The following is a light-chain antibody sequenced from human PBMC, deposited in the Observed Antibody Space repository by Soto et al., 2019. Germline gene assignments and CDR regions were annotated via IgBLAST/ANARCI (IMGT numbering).Light chain of an antibody. V-gene: IGKV3-15*01. Sequence: EIVMTQSPATLSVSPGEIATLSCRASQSINSKLAWYQQKPGQAPRLLIYGASIRATGIPARFSGSGSGTEFTLTISSLQSEDLAVYFCQQYGSSPFTFGPGTKVDIK. CDR2: GAS. J-gene: IGKJ3*01. CDR3: QQYGSSPFT. CDR1: QSINSK.